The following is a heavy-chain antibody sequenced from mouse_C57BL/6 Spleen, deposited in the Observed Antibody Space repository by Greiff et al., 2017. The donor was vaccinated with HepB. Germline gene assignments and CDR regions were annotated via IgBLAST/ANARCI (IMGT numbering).Heavy chain of an antibody. V-gene: IGHV1-42*01. J-gene: IGHJ1*03. CDR1: GYSFTGYY. CDR3: ARGAYSNYERYFDV. Sequence: QLQESGPELVKPGASVKISCKASGYSFTGYYMNWVKQSPEKSLEWIGEINPSTGGTTYNQKFKAKATLTVDKSSSTAYMQLKSLTSEDSAVYYCARGAYSNYERYFDVWGTGTTVTVSS. CDR2: INPSTGGT. D-gene: IGHD2-5*01.